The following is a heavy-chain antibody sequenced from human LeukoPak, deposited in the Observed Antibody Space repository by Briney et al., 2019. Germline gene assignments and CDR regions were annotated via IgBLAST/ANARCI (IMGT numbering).Heavy chain of an antibody. CDR3: ARGTIAAALVMDY. V-gene: IGHV5-51*01. Sequence: GESLKISCKGSGYDFTTYWIGWVRQIPGKCLEWMGIIYPGDSDTRYSPSFQGHVTISADKSISTAYLQWSSLKASDTAMYYCARGTIAAALVMDYWGQGTLVTVSS. CDR1: GYDFTTYW. J-gene: IGHJ4*02. D-gene: IGHD6-13*01. CDR2: IYPGDSDT.